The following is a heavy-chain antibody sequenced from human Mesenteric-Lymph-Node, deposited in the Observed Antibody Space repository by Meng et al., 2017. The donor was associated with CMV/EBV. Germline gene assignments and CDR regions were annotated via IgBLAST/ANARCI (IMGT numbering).Heavy chain of an antibody. J-gene: IGHJ4*02. CDR3: VRLNTLTPFDS. V-gene: IGHV3-48*04. D-gene: IGHD3-9*01. CDR1: GFRFSSYS. Sequence: GALRLSCAASGFRFSSYSMNWVRQAPGKGLEWVSYIFSSSSTIYYADSVKGRFTISRDDAKNTLYLQMNSLRAEDTAVYYCVRLNTLTPFDSWGQGTLVTVSS. CDR2: IFSSSSTI.